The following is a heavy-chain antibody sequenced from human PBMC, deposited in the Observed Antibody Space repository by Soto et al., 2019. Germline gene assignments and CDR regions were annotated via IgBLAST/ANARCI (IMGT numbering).Heavy chain of an antibody. Sequence: SSETLSLTCTVSGGSISSGACYWSWIRQHPGRGLEWIGHIYYSGSTFYNSSLKSRVTISVDTSKNQFSLKLSSVTAADTAVYYCARVYCSGGSCYRFDYWGHGTLVTVSS. J-gene: IGHJ4*01. V-gene: IGHV4-31*03. CDR2: IYYSGST. CDR3: ARVYCSGGSCYRFDY. CDR1: GGSISSGACY. D-gene: IGHD2-15*01.